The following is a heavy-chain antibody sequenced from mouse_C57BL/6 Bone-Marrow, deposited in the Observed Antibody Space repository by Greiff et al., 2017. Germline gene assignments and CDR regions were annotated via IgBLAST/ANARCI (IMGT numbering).Heavy chain of an antibody. J-gene: IGHJ4*01. CDR3: ARSTGSTTMDY. D-gene: IGHD2-12*01. CDR1: GYTFTSYG. CDR2: IYPRSGNT. Sequence: LVESGAELARPGASVKLSCKASGYTFTSYGISWVKQRTGQGLEWIGEIYPRSGNTYYNEKFKGKATLTADKSSSTAYMELRSLTSEDSAVYFCARSTGSTTMDYWGQGTSVTVSS. V-gene: IGHV1-81*01.